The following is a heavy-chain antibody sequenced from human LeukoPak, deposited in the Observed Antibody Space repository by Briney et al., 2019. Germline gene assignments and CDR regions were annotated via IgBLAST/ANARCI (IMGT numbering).Heavy chain of an antibody. CDR3: ARGDGYNEYYFDY. Sequence: GGSLRLSCAASGFTFRSYWMHWVRQVSGKGLVWVSRIDSDGSRTYYADSVKGRFTISRDNSKNTLYLQMNSLRAEDTAVYYCARGDGYNEYYFDYWGQGTLVTVSS. J-gene: IGHJ4*02. CDR2: IDSDGSRT. V-gene: IGHV3-74*01. CDR1: GFTFRSYW. D-gene: IGHD5-24*01.